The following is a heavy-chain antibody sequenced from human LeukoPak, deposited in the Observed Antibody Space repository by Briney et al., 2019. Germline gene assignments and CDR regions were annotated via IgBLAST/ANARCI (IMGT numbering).Heavy chain of an antibody. D-gene: IGHD1-26*01. CDR1: GFTFDAYA. CDR2: IGGHGGST. J-gene: IGHJ4*02. V-gene: IGHV3-43*02. CDR3: AKEHSASGSVDY. Sequence: PGGCLRLSCAASGFTFDAYAMYWVRPAPGKGLECVSLIGGHGGSTYYADSVKGRFTISRDNSKNSLYLQMNSLRTEDTALYYCAKEHSASGSVDYWGQGTLVTVSS.